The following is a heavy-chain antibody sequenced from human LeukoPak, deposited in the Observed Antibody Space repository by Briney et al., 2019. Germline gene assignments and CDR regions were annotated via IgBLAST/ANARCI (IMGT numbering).Heavy chain of an antibody. J-gene: IGHJ4*02. V-gene: IGHV1-18*01. CDR1: GYTFTSYG. Sequence: ASVKVSCKASGYTFTSYGIIWVRQAPGQGLEWMGWISAYNGHTNYAQKLQGRVTMTTDTSTSTAYMELRSLRSDDTAVYYCARDTRIAAAGAYWGQGTLVTVSS. CDR2: ISAYNGHT. CDR3: ARDTRIAAAGAY. D-gene: IGHD6-13*01.